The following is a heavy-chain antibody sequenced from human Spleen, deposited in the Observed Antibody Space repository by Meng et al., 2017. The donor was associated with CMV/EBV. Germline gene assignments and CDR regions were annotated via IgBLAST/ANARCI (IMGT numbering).Heavy chain of an antibody. CDR3: ARGESINY. CDR1: GYTFTSYY. J-gene: IGHJ4*02. V-gene: IGHV1-46*01. CDR2: VNPAGGDA. D-gene: IGHD3-10*01. Sequence: KVSCKASGYTFTSYYLHWIRQAPGQGLEWMGIVNPAGGDATYARTFEGRVTMTRDRSTDTVYLELNRLTPEDTAVYYCARGESINYWGQGTLVTVSS.